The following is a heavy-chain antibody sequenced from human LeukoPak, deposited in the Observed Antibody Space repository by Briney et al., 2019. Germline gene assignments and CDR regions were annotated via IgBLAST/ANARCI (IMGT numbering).Heavy chain of an antibody. V-gene: IGHV4-59*01. Sequence: PSETLSLTCTVSGGSISTYSWTWIRQPPVKGLEWIGNIYYSGSTNYNPSLKSRVTISIDTSKNQFSLKVSSVTAADTAVYYCARAHSSGWPHMFDPWGQGTLVTVPS. CDR1: GGSISTYS. J-gene: IGHJ5*02. CDR2: IYYSGST. D-gene: IGHD6-19*01. CDR3: ARAHSSGWPHMFDP.